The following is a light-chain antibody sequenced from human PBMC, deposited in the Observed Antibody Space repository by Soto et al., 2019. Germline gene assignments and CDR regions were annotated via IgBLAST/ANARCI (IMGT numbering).Light chain of an antibody. CDR2: AAS. CDR3: LQDHDDSWT. CDR1: QSTDNW. Sequence: DIQMTQSTSTLSGSVGDRVTITCRASQSTDNWLTWYQQKPGKAPTLLIYAASNLQSGVPSRFRGSRSGTEFTLTVSSLQPEDFATYYCLQDHDDSWTFGQGTKVDIK. V-gene: IGKV1-5*01. J-gene: IGKJ1*01.